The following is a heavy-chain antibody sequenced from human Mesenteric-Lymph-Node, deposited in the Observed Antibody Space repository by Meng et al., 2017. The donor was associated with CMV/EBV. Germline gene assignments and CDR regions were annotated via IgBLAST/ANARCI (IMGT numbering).Heavy chain of an antibody. CDR2: SNAGNGNT. CDR1: GYTFTSYA. V-gene: IGHV1-3*02. D-gene: IGHD2-2*02. J-gene: IGHJ5*02. Sequence: ASVKVSCKASGYTFTSYAMHWVRQAPGQRLEWMGWSNAGNGNTKYSQEFQGRVTITRDTSASTAYMELSSLRSEDMAVYYCARERLGYCSSTSCYKGWNWFDPWGQGTLVTVSS. CDR3: ARERLGYCSSTSCYKGWNWFDP.